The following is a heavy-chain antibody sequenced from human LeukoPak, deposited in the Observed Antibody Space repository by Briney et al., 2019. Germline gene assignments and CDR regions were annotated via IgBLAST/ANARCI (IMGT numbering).Heavy chain of an antibody. J-gene: IGHJ4*02. CDR1: GFSVSKNY. D-gene: IGHD1-26*01. CDR3: ARGFRGSFDY. V-gene: IGHV3-53*05. CDR2: ISGGGDT. Sequence: PGGSLRLSCAASGFSVSKNYMSWVRQAAGKGLEWASIISGGGDTYYADSVKGRFTISRDNTENTLYLQMNSLRVEGTAVYYCARGFRGSFDYWGQGTLVTVSS.